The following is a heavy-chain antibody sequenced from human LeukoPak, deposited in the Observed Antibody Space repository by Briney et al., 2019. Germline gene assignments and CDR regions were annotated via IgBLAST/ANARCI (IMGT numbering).Heavy chain of an antibody. CDR3: VTGRTPDYGDYRGAFDF. J-gene: IGHJ3*01. Sequence: GGSLRLSCAASDFTFSSAWMSWVRQAPGKGLEWVGRSKRKTDGGTSDLAAPVKGRFFISRDDSKDTMYLQMNSLKNEDTAMYYCVTGRTPDYGDYRGAFDFWAQGTMVTVSS. CDR1: DFTFSSAW. CDR2: SKRKTDGGTS. V-gene: IGHV3-15*07. D-gene: IGHD4-17*01.